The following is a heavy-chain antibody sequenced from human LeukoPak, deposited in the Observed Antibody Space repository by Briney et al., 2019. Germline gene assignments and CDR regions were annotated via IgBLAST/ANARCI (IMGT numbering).Heavy chain of an antibody. CDR2: ISAYNGNT. J-gene: IGHJ4*02. Sequence: ASVKVSCKASGYTFTSYGISWVRQAPGRGLEWMGWISAYNGNTNYAQKPQGRVTMTTDTSTSTAYMELRSLRSDDTAVYYCARETQQLGDFDYWGQGTLVTVSS. D-gene: IGHD6-13*01. CDR1: GYTFTSYG. V-gene: IGHV1-18*01. CDR3: ARETQQLGDFDY.